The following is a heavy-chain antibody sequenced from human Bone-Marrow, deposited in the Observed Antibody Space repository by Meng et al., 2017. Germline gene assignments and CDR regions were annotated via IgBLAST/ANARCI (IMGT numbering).Heavy chain of an antibody. CDR2: IIPIFGTA. CDR3: ARESRDIAVAGVY. J-gene: IGHJ4*02. D-gene: IGHD6-19*01. CDR1: GGSFSSYA. V-gene: IGHV1-69*01. Sequence: VQQVQAGPEVTKPGFSVKVSCKACGGSFSSYAISWVRQAPGQGLEWMGGIIPIFGTANYAQKFQGRVTITADESTSTAYMELSSLRSEDTAVYYCARESRDIAVAGVYWGQGTLVTVSS.